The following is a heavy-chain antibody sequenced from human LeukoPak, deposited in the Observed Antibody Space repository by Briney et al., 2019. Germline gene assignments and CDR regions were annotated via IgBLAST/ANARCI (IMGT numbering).Heavy chain of an antibody. CDR2: ISSDGGGT. V-gene: IGHV3-64D*06. D-gene: IGHD3-10*01. Sequence: GGSLRLSCSASGFTFSSYAMHWVRQAPGKGLEYVSAISSDGGGTYYADSVKGRFTISRDNSKNTLYLQMGSLRAEDTAVYYCVKGHYYGTGASYFDYWGQGTLVTV. J-gene: IGHJ4*02. CDR3: VKGHYYGTGASYFDY. CDR1: GFTFSSYA.